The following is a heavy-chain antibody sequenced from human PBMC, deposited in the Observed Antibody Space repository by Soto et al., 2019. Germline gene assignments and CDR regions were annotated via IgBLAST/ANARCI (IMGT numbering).Heavy chain of an antibody. CDR3: AYAYDFLSGTNWFAP. CDR1: GFSLSTSGVG. D-gene: IGHD3-3*01. Sequence: SGPTLVNPTQTLTLTCTFSGFSLSTSGVGVVWIRQPPGKALEWLALIYWDDAKRYSPSLRSRLTITKDTSKTQVVLTMTNMGPMDTGTYYCAYAYDFLSGTNWFAPWGQGTLVTVSS. V-gene: IGHV2-5*02. J-gene: IGHJ5*02. CDR2: IYWDDAK.